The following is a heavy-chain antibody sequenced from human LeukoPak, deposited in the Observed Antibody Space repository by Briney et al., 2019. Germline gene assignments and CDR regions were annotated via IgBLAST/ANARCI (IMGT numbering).Heavy chain of an antibody. CDR1: GGTFSSYA. CDR3: AREVYPAMLRGVIPGGAFDY. V-gene: IGHV1-69*13. D-gene: IGHD3-10*01. CDR2: IIPIFGTA. J-gene: IGHJ4*02. Sequence: GASVKVSCKASGGTFSSYAISWVRQAPGQGLEWMGGIIPIFGTANYAQKFQGRATITADESTSTAYMELSSLRSEDTAVYYCAREVYPAMLRGVIPGGAFDYWGQGTLVTVSS.